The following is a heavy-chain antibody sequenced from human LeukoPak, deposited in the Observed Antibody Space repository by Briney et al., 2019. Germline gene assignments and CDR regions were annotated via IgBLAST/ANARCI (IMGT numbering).Heavy chain of an antibody. V-gene: IGHV3-9*01. Sequence: SLRLSCAASGFTFDDYAMHWVRQAPGKGLEWVSGISWNSGSIGYADSVKGRFTISRDNAKSSLYLQMNSLRAEDTALYYCAKDRSGVIITYFDYWGQGTLVTVSS. CDR2: ISWNSGSI. CDR3: AKDRSGVIITYFDY. D-gene: IGHD3-22*01. J-gene: IGHJ4*02. CDR1: GFTFDDYA.